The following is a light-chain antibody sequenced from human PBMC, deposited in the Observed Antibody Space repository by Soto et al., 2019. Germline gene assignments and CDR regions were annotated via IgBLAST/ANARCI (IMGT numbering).Light chain of an antibody. Sequence: QSVLTQPPSVSAAPGQTVTISCAGSSSNIGSNYVSWYQHLPGTAPKLLIFDNTKRPSAIPDRFSGFKSGTSATLDIAGLQTGDEADYYCGTWDTSLSAFYVFGTGTKLTVL. CDR3: GTWDTSLSAFYV. CDR1: SSNIGSNY. J-gene: IGLJ1*01. V-gene: IGLV1-51*01. CDR2: DNT.